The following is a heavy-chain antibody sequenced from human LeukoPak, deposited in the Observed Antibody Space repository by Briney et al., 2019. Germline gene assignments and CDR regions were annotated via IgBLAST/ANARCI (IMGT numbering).Heavy chain of an antibody. CDR2: IYTSGST. Sequence: PSETLSLTCTVSGGSISSYYWSWIRQPAGKGLEWIGRIYTSGSTNYNPSLKSRVTMSVDTSKNQFSLKLSSVTAADTAVYYCARDRVGLSPVLRDTYYYYGMDVWGQGTTVTVSS. CDR3: ARDRVGLSPVLRDTYYYYGMDV. J-gene: IGHJ6*02. CDR1: GGSISSYY. D-gene: IGHD5-18*01. V-gene: IGHV4-4*07.